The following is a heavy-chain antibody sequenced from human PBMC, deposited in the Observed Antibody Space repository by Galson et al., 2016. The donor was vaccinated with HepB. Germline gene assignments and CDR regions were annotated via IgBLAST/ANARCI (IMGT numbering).Heavy chain of an antibody. V-gene: IGHV3-64D*06. CDR1: GFALGAFA. Sequence: SLRLSCVVSGFALGAFALHWVRQTLGRGLEYVSSISADGTNTYYADSVKGRFTISRDISKNTMSLQMSSLRTEDTAVYYCVKDRGRTIRDFDVWGQGTLVAVSS. D-gene: IGHD5-24*01. J-gene: IGHJ4*02. CDR2: ISADGTNT. CDR3: VKDRGRTIRDFDV.